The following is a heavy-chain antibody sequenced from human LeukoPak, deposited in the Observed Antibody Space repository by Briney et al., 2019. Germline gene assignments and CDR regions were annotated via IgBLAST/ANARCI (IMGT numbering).Heavy chain of an antibody. CDR2: ISYSGST. CDR1: GDSISSYS. Sequence: SETLSLTCTVSGDSISSYSWTWIRQPPGKGLEWIGFISYSGSTRYNASFESRVTISIDTSNNQFSMKLTSVTAADTARYYCARVGRGVHTWGSYPFDQWGQGALVTVSS. CDR3: ARVGRGVHTWGSYPFDQ. J-gene: IGHJ4*02. D-gene: IGHD1-26*01. V-gene: IGHV4-59*01.